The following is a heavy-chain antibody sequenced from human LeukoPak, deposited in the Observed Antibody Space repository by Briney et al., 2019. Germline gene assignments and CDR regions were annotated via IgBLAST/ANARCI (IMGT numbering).Heavy chain of an antibody. J-gene: IGHJ4*02. CDR2: INHSGGT. CDR3: ATDRYYGSGSYYKFDY. V-gene: IGHV4-34*01. CDR1: GASFSGYY. Sequence: PSETLSLTCGVSGASFSGYYWTWIRQPPGKGLEWIGEINHSGGTNYNMSFKSRVTISVDPSKKQFSLKLRSVTAEDTAVYYCATDRYYGSGSYYKFDYWGQGILVTVSS. D-gene: IGHD3-10*01.